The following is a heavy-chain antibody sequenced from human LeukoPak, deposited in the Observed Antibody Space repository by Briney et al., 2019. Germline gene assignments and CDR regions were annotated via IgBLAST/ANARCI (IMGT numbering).Heavy chain of an antibody. Sequence: QSGGSLRLSCAASGFTFSSYAIHWVRQAPGKGLEWVAVISYDGSDKYYADSVKGRLTISRDNSKNTLYLQMNSLRAEDTAVYYCAREGYCSRTSRDTPLEWWGQGTLVTVSS. CDR3: AREGYCSRTSRDTPLEW. J-gene: IGHJ4*02. CDR2: ISYDGSDK. D-gene: IGHD2-2*02. CDR1: GFTFSSYA. V-gene: IGHV3-30*01.